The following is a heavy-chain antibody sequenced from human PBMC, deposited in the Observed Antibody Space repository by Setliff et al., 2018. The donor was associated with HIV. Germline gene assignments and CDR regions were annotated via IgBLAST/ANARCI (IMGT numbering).Heavy chain of an antibody. V-gene: IGHV4-39*01. CDR1: GGSASNSRYY. D-gene: IGHD3-22*01. Sequence: SETLSLTCTVSGGSASNSRYYWAWIRQPPGKGLEYIGSIHYNEKTYYNPSLKSRVTISMDTSKNQFSLNLTSVTAADTAVYYCASRVYCYDSNNFLREEGFDPWGQGTLVTVSS. J-gene: IGHJ5*02. CDR3: ASRVYCYDSNNFLREEGFDP. CDR2: IHYNEKT.